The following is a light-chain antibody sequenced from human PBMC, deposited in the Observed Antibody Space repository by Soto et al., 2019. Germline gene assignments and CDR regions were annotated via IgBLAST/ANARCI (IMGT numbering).Light chain of an antibody. CDR3: LKHKSYPRT. J-gene: IGKJ1*01. CDR1: QSISSY. V-gene: IGKV1-17*01. CDR2: SAN. Sequence: DIQMHPSHYSMSASVGDRVPITCRASQSISSYLNWYQQKPGKVHKRMIYSANRLESGVTSRFSGSGSGTEFTLTISSLQPEDFATYYCLKHKSYPRTCGQGTKVDIK.